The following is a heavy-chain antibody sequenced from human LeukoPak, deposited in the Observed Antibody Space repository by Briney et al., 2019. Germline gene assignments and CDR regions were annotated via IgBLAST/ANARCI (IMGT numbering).Heavy chain of an antibody. V-gene: IGHV1-69*02. J-gene: IGHJ6*03. CDR3: ARAPYYDFWSGPDQGYYYYMDV. Sequence: VASVKVSCKASGGTFSSYTISWVRQAPGQGLEWVGRIIPILGIANYAQKFQGRVTITADKSTSTAYMELSSLRSEDTAVYYCARAPYYDFWSGPDQGYYYYMDVWGKGTTVTVSS. CDR1: GGTFSSYT. D-gene: IGHD3-3*01. CDR2: IIPILGIA.